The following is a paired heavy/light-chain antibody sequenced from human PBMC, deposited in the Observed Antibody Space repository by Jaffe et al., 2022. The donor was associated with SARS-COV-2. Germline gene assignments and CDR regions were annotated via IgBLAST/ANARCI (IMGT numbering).Light chain of an antibody. CDR3: QQSSSTSYT. CDR2: AAS. V-gene: IGKV1-39*01. Sequence: DIQMTQSPSSLSASVGDRVTITCRASQTIARYLNWYQQKPGKAPKVLISAASTLQSGVPSRFSGSGSGTDFTLTISSLQPEDFATYYCQQSSSTSYTFGQGTKVE. J-gene: IGKJ2*01. CDR1: QTIARY.
Heavy chain of an antibody. CDR2: MYYTGSA. CDR1: GVSISSHY. Sequence: QVQLQESGPGLVKPSETLSLTCTVSGVSISSHYWSWIRQPPGKGLEYIGDMYYTGSANNNPSLGSRVTISVDTSKNQFSLKLTSVTAADTAVYYCAGRRVVGGWLNYFEYWGQGIPVTVSS. D-gene: IGHD6-19*01. CDR3: AGRRVVGGWLNYFEY. J-gene: IGHJ4*02. V-gene: IGHV4-59*08.